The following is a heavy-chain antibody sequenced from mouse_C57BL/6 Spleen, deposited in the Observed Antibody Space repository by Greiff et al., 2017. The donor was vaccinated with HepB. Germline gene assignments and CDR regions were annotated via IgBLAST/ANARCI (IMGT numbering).Heavy chain of an antibody. CDR1: GYTFTSYW. CDR3: ARASASPHFDY. D-gene: IGHD6-1*01. J-gene: IGHJ2*01. V-gene: IGHV1-50*01. Sequence: QVQLQQPGAELVKPGASVKLSCKASGYTFTSYWMQWVKQRPGQGLEWIGEIDPSDSYTNYNQKFKGKATLTVDTSSSTAYMQLRSLTSEDSAVYYCARASASPHFDYWGQGTTLTVSS. CDR2: IDPSDSYT.